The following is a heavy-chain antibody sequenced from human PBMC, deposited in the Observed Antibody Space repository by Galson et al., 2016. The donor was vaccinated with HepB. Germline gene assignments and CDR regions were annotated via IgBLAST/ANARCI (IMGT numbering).Heavy chain of an antibody. CDR3: ARDERSGYIYPSYYYHGMDV. CDR2: ISNSGSTI. J-gene: IGHJ6*02. CDR1: GFTFSYYE. V-gene: IGHV3-48*03. D-gene: IGHD5-24*01. Sequence: SLRLSCAASGFTFSYYEMNWVRQAPGKGLEWISYISNSGSTIYYADSVKGRFTISRDILKNPLFLQMNSLRAEDTAVYFCARDERSGYIYPSYYYHGMDVWGQGTVVTVSS.